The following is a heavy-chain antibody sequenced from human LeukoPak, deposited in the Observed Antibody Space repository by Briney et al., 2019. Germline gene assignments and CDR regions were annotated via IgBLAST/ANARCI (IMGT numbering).Heavy chain of an antibody. D-gene: IGHD3-22*01. J-gene: IGHJ4*02. CDR1: GGSFSGYY. CDR3: ATRGRLLLFDY. V-gene: IGHV4-34*01. CDR2: INHSGST. Sequence: PSETLSLTCAVYGGSFSGYYWSWIRQPPGKGLEWIGEINHSGSTNYNPSLKSRVTISVDTSKNQFSLKLSSVTAADTAVYYCATRGRLLLFDYWGQGTLVTVSS.